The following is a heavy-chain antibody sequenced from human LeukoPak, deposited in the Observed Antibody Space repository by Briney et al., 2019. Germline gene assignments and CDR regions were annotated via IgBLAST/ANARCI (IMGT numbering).Heavy chain of an antibody. CDR1: GDSVSINSAA. CDR3: ARVPAGYQCLVRNYYYGMDV. V-gene: IGHV6-1*01. J-gene: IGHJ6*02. D-gene: IGHD6-19*01. CDR2: TYYRSKWYY. Sequence: SQTLSLTCAISGDSVSINSAAWNWIRQSPSRGLEWLGRTYYRSKWYYDYAVSVKSRITINPDTSKNQFSLQLNSVTPEDTAVYYCARVPAGYQCLVRNYYYGMDVWGQGTTVTVSS.